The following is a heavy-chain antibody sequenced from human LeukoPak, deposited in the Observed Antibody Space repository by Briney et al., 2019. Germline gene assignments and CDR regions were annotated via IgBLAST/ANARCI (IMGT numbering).Heavy chain of an antibody. CDR3: ARGWELLRAFDI. Sequence: SETPSLTCTVSGGSISSSSYYWGWIRQPPGKGLEWIGSIYYSGSTYYNPSLKSRVTISVDTSKNQFSLKLSSVTAADTAVYYCARGWELLRAFDIWGQGTMVTVSS. J-gene: IGHJ3*02. D-gene: IGHD1-26*01. V-gene: IGHV4-39*01. CDR1: GGSISSSSYY. CDR2: IYYSGST.